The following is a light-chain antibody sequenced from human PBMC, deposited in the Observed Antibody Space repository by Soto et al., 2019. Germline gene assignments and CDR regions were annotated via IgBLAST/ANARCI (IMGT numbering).Light chain of an antibody. CDR3: QQLNSYQIT. Sequence: IQLTHSPSSLSASVGDRVTITCRASQGISSYLAWYQQKPGKAPKLLIYAASTLQSGVPSRFSGSGSGTDFTLTISSLQPEDFATYYCQQLNSYQITFGQGTRLE. CDR1: QGISSY. V-gene: IGKV1-9*01. J-gene: IGKJ5*01. CDR2: AAS.